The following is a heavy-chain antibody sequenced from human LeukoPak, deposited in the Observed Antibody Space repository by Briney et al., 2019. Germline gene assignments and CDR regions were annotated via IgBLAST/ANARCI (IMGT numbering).Heavy chain of an antibody. D-gene: IGHD3-10*01. CDR3: AKPSNYYGSATDAFDF. J-gene: IGHJ3*01. CDR1: GESLSNYY. V-gene: IGHV4-34*01. CDR2: IYYSGST. Sequence: PSETLSLTCAVYGESLSNYYWSWIRQPPGKGLEWIGNIYYSGSTYYNPSLKSRVTISVDTSKNHFSLKLNSVTAADTAVYYCAKPSNYYGSATDAFDFWGQGTMVTVSS.